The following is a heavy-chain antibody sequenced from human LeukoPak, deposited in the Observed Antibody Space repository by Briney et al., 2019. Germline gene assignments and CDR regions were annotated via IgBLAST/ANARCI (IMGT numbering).Heavy chain of an antibody. CDR2: IRGAGGTT. J-gene: IGHJ3*02. V-gene: IGHV3-23*01. CDR3: ARDPNGDYIGAFEI. CDR1: GFTFSSYA. Sequence: GGSLRLSCAASGFTFSSYAMMWLRQAPGKGLEWASAIRGAGGTTLYADSVKGRFTISRDNSKNTLYLQMSSLRADDTAVYYCARDPNGDYIGAFEIWGQGTMVTVSS. D-gene: IGHD4-17*01.